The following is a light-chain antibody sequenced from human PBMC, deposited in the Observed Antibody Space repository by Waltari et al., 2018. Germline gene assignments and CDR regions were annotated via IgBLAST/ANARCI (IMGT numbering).Light chain of an antibody. J-gene: IGLJ1*01. Sequence: QAGLTQPPSVSKGLRQTATLSCTGNRNNVGNQGAAWLQPHQGQPPKLLSYRNNNLPAGTSDRFSASRSGNTAFLTISGLQPEDEADYCCSAWDSDLTVYVFGTGTKVTVL. V-gene: IGLV10-54*04. CDR3: SAWDSDLTVYV. CDR2: RNN. CDR1: RNNVGNQG.